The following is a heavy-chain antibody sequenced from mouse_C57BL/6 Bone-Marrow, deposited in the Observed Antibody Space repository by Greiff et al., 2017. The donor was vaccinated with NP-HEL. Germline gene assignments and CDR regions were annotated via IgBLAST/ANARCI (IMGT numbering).Heavy chain of an antibody. CDR2: IYPGDGDT. CDR3: ARRELTAQALYYFDY. V-gene: IGHV1-80*01. CDR1: GYAFSSYW. J-gene: IGHJ2*01. D-gene: IGHD3-2*02. Sequence: VQLQQSGAELVKPGASVKISCKASGYAFSSYWMNWVKQRPGKGLEWIGQIYPGDGDTNYNGKFKGKATLTADKSSSTAYMQLSSLTSEDSAVYFCARRELTAQALYYFDYWGQGTTLTVSS.